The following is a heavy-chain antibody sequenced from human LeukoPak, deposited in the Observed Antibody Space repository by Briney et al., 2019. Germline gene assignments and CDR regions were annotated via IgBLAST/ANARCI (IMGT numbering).Heavy chain of an antibody. J-gene: IGHJ5*02. CDR3: AKDLAVRHSSSWPNWFDP. CDR1: GFTFSSYG. Sequence: GGSLRLSCAASGFTFSSYGMHWVRQAPGKGPEWVAVISYDGSNKYYADSVKGRFTISRDNSKNTLYLQMNSLRAEDTAVYYCAKDLAVRHSSSWPNWFDPWGQGTLVTVSS. CDR2: ISYDGSNK. D-gene: IGHD6-13*01. V-gene: IGHV3-30*18.